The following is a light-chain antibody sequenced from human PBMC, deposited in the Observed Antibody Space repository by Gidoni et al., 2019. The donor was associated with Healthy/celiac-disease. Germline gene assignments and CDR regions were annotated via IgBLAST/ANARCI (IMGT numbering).Light chain of an antibody. CDR1: QSISSY. CDR2: AAS. Sequence: DIQLTQSPSPLSASGGDRVTISCRASQSISSYLNWYQQKPGKAPKLLIYAASSVHSGVPSRFSGSGSGTDFTLTISRLQPEDFATYYCQQSNSTPLTFGGGTKVEIK. CDR3: QQSNSTPLT. J-gene: IGKJ4*01. V-gene: IGKV1-39*01.